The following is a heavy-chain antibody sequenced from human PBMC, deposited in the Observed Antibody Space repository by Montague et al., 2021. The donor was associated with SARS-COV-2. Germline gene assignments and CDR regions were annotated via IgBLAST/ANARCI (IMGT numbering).Heavy chain of an antibody. D-gene: IGHD6-19*01. V-gene: IGHV4-39*01. J-gene: IGHJ4*02. Sequence: SETLSPTCTVSGGSITSTNYYRAWIRQPPGKGLEWIGSISFSWSTYHNPSLKSRVTMSVDTSMNQFSLRLSTVTAADTALYYCARQNHGRGWYEISFDYWGQGTLVTVSS. CDR3: ARQNHGRGWYEISFDY. CDR2: ISFSWST. CDR1: GGSITSTNYY.